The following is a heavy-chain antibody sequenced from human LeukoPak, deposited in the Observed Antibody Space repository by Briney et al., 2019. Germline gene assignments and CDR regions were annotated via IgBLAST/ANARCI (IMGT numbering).Heavy chain of an antibody. CDR3: LVRGVIITLPFDY. CDR1: GYTLTELS. J-gene: IGHJ4*02. CDR2: FDTEDGET. V-gene: IGHV1-24*01. D-gene: IGHD3-10*01. Sequence: ASVKVSCKVSGYTLTELSMHWVRQAPGKGLEGMGGFDTEDGETIYAQKFQGRVTMTEDTSTDTAYMELSSLRSEDTAVYYCLVRGVIITLPFDYWGQGTLVTVSS.